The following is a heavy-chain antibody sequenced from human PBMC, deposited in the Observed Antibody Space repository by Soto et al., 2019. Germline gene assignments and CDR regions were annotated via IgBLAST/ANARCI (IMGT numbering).Heavy chain of an antibody. Sequence: GESLKISCKGSGYSFTCYWIGWVRQMPGKGLEWMGIIYPGDSDTRYSPSFQGQVTISADKSISTAYLQWSSLKASDTAMYYCASSGRGRRREGHYYYGMDVWGQGTTVTVSS. V-gene: IGHV5-51*01. CDR2: IYPGDSDT. J-gene: IGHJ6*02. CDR3: ASSGRGRRREGHYYYGMDV. D-gene: IGHD3-10*01. CDR1: GYSFTCYW.